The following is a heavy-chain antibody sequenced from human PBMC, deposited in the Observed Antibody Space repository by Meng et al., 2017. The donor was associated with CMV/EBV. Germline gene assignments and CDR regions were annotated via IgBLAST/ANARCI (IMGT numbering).Heavy chain of an antibody. V-gene: IGHV1-69*10. CDR2: IIPILGIA. D-gene: IGHD3-3*01. CDR3: APTFIADLRFLGWLPSYFDY. CDR1: GGTFSSYA. J-gene: IGHJ4*02. Sequence: SVKVSCKASGGTFSSYAISWVRQAPGQGLEWMGGIIPILGIANYAQKFQGRVTITADKSTSTAYMELSSLRSEDTAVYYCAPTFIADLRFLGWLPSYFDYWGQGTLVTVSS.